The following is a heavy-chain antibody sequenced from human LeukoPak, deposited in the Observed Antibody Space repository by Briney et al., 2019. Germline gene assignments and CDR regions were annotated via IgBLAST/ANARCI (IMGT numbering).Heavy chain of an antibody. D-gene: IGHD6-13*01. V-gene: IGHV4-59*01. CDR2: IYYSGST. J-gene: IGHJ4*02. CDR3: ARSRGYFDY. CDR1: GGSISSYY. Sequence: SETLSLTCTVSGGSISSYYWSWIRQPPGKGLEWIGYIYYSGSTDYNPSLKSRVTISVDTSKNQFSLKLSSVTAADTALYYCARSRGYFDYWGQGTLVTVSS.